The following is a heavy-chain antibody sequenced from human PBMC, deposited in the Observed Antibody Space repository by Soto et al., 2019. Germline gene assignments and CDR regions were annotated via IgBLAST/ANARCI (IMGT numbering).Heavy chain of an antibody. D-gene: IGHD5-12*01. J-gene: IGHJ4*02. CDR3: ARLRDGYNAGHFDY. CDR1: GGSISSYY. CDR2: IYYSGST. Sequence: WETLSLTCTVSGGSISSYYWSWIRQPPGKGLEWIGYIYYSGSTNYNPSLKSRVTISVDTSKNQFSLKLSSVTAADMAVYYCARLRDGYNAGHFDYWGQGTLVTVS. V-gene: IGHV4-59*01.